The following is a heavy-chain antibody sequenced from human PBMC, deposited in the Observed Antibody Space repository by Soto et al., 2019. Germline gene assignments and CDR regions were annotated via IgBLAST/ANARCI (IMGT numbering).Heavy chain of an antibody. V-gene: IGHV3-7*02. D-gene: IGHD4-17*01. J-gene: IGHJ4*02. CDR2: IKEDGSEK. CDR1: GFIFSDYW. CDR3: GVTVRRSSLDY. Sequence: EVQLVESGGGLVQPGGSLRLSCAASGFIFSDYWMSWVRQAPGKGLEWVANIKEDGSEKYYVDSVKGRFIISRDNAKNSLYLQMNSLRVEATAGYYCGVTVRRSSLDYWGQGSLVTVSS.